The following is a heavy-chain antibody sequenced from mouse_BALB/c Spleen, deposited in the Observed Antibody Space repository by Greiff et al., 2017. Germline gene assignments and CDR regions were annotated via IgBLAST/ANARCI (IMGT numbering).Heavy chain of an antibody. CDR3: TRSQGGYDGFAY. D-gene: IGHD2-2*01. V-gene: IGHV1-5*01. Sequence: EVQLQQSGTVLARPGASVKMSCKASGYTFTSYWMHWVKQRPGQGLEWIGAIYPGNSDTSYNQKFKGKAKLTAVTSTSTAYMELSSLTNEDSAVYYCTRSQGGYDGFAYWGQGTLVTVSA. CDR2: IYPGNSDT. CDR1: GYTFTSYW. J-gene: IGHJ3*01.